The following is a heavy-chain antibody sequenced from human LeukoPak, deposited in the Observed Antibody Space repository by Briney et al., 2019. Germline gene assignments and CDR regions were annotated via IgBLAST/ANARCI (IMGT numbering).Heavy chain of an antibody. CDR1: GFTFGDYA. Sequence: GGSLILSCTASGFTFGDYAVNWVRQAPGKGLEWVGLIRSKAYGATTEYAASVKGRFTISRDDSKSIAYLQMNSLKTEDTAVYYCTSATYVLRFWEWPGAFDIWGQGTMVTVSS. D-gene: IGHD3-3*01. J-gene: IGHJ3*02. CDR2: IRSKAYGATT. V-gene: IGHV3-49*04. CDR3: TSATYVLRFWEWPGAFDI.